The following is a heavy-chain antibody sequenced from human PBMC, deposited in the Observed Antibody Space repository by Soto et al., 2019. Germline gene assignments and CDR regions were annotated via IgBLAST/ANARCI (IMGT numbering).Heavy chain of an antibody. J-gene: IGHJ3*02. V-gene: IGHV4-59*01. CDR1: SGSISSYY. D-gene: IGHD3-3*01. Sequence: QVQLQESGPGLVKPSETLSLTCTVSSGSISSYYWSWIRQPPGKGLEWIGYIYYSGSTNYNPSLKSRVTISVDTSKNQFSLKLSSVTAADTAVYYCARGGPVLRFLEWLPGGDAFDIWGQGTMVTVSS. CDR2: IYYSGST. CDR3: ARGGPVLRFLEWLPGGDAFDI.